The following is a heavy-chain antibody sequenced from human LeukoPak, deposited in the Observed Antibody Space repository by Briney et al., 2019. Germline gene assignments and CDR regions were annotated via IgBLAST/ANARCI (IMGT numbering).Heavy chain of an antibody. Sequence: GESLKISCKASGDTFPNYWIAWVRQMPGKGLEWMGIIYPGDSDTRYSPSVEGQVTISVDKSISTAFLQWSSLKASDTAMYYCARGGVFSSSWFAYFDYWGQGTLVTVSS. V-gene: IGHV5-51*01. D-gene: IGHD6-13*01. CDR2: IYPGDSDT. CDR3: ARGGVFSSSWFAYFDY. CDR1: GDTFPNYW. J-gene: IGHJ4*02.